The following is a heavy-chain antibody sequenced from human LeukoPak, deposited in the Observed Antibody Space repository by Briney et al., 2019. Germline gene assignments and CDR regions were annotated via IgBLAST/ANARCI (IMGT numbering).Heavy chain of an antibody. CDR2: ISAYNGNT. CDR1: GYTFTSYG. V-gene: IGHV1-18*01. CDR3: ARDRSSTSPGGY. Sequence: ASVKVSCKASGYTFTSYGISWVRQAPGQGLEWMGWISAYNGNTNYAQKLQGRVTMTTDTSTSTAYMELRSLRSDDTAVYYCARDRSSTSPGGYWGQGPLVTVSS. J-gene: IGHJ4*02. D-gene: IGHD2-2*01.